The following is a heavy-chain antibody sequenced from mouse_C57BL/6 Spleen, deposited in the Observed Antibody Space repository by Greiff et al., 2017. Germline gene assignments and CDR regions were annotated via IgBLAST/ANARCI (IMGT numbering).Heavy chain of an antibody. D-gene: IGHD1-1*01. V-gene: IGHV1-78*01. J-gene: IGHJ2*01. CDR2: IYPRDGST. Sequence: VKLMESDAELVKPGASVKISCKVSGYTFTDHTIHWMKQRPEQGLEWIGYIYPRDGSTKYNEKFKGKATLTADKSSSTAYMQLNSLTSEDSAVYFCANYYGSSQYYFDYWGQGTTLTVSS. CDR1: GYTFTDHT. CDR3: ANYYGSSQYYFDY.